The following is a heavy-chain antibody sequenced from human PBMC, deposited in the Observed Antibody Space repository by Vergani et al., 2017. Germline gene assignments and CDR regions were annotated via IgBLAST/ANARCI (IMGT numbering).Heavy chain of an antibody. Sequence: QVQLVQSGAEVKKPGASVKVSCKASGYTFTSYGISGVRQAPGQGLEWMGWISAYNGNTNYAQKLQGRVTMTTDTSTSTAYMELRSLRSDDTAAYYCARDPDIVVVPAAPYYCYYCGMDVWGQGTTVTVSS. J-gene: IGHJ6*02. V-gene: IGHV1-18*04. CDR2: ISAYNGNT. CDR3: ARDPDIVVVPAAPYYCYYCGMDV. CDR1: GYTFTSYG. D-gene: IGHD2-2*01.